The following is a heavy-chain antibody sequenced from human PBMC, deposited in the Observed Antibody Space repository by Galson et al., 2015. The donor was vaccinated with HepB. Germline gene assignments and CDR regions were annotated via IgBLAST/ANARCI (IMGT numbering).Heavy chain of an antibody. CDR3: ARTPVVVPNNGMDV. CDR1: GFTFSSYA. D-gene: IGHD2-2*01. CDR2: ISYDGSNK. J-gene: IGHJ6*02. Sequence: SLRLSCAASGFTFSSYAMHWVRQAPGKGLEWVAVISYDGSNKYYADSVKGRFTISRDNAKNSLYLQMNSLRAEDTAVYYCARTPVVVPNNGMDVWGQGTTVTVSS. V-gene: IGHV3-30-3*01.